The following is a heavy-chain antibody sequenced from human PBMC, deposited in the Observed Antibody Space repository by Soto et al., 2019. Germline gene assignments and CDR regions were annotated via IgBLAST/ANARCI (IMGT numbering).Heavy chain of an antibody. V-gene: IGHV3-23*01. J-gene: IGHJ6*02. CDR2: ISGSGGSI. Sequence: EVQLLASGGGLVQPGGSLRLSCAASGFTFSTYAMNWVRQAPVNGLEWVSAISGSGGSIHYADSVKGRSTISRDNSQNTQYRHMNSLRDAVTALSHGVKGYWKGDVWGQGTTVTVSS. CDR1: GFTFSTYA. D-gene: IGHD1-1*01. CDR3: VKGYWKGDV.